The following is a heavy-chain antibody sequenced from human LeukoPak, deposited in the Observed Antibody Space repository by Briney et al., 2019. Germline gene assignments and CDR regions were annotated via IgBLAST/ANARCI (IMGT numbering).Heavy chain of an antibody. J-gene: IGHJ5*02. V-gene: IGHV4-4*07. CDR3: ARDGPYSSWYDYNWFDP. CDR1: GGSISSYY. D-gene: IGHD6-13*01. CDR2: IYTSGST. Sequence: SETLSLTCTVSGGSISSYYWSWIRQPAGKGLEWIGRIYTSGSTNYNPSLKSRVTMSVDTSKNQFSLKLSSVTAADTAVYYCARDGPYSSWYDYNWFDPWGQGTLVTVSS.